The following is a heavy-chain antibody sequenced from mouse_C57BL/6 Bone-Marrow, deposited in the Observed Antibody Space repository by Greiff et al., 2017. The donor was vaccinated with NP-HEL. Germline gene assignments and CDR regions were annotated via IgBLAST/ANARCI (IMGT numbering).Heavy chain of an antibody. V-gene: IGHV5-4*01. CDR1: GFTFSSYA. CDR3: ARDW. Sequence: EVKLMESGGGLVKPGGSLKLSCAASGFTFSSYAMSWVRQTPEKRLGWVATISDGGSYTYYPDNVKGRFTISRDNAKNNLYLQMSHLKSEDTAMYYCARDWWGQGTLVTVSA. J-gene: IGHJ3*02. CDR2: ISDGGSYT.